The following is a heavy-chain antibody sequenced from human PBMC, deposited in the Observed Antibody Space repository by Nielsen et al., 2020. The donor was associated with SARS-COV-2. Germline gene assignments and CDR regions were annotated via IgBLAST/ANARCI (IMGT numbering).Heavy chain of an antibody. Sequence: ASVKVSCKASGYTFTSYGISWVRQAPGQGLEWMGWINASNGNTKYSQKFQGRVTITRDTSASTAYMELSSLRSEDTAVYYCASDGLAYSSGWAYYYGMDVWGQGTTVTVSS. CDR1: GYTFTSYG. CDR3: ASDGLAYSSGWAYYYGMDV. CDR2: INASNGNT. J-gene: IGHJ6*02. D-gene: IGHD6-19*01. V-gene: IGHV1-18*01.